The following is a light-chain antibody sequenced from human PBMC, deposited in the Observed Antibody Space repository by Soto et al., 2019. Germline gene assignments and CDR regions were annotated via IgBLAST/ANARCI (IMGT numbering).Light chain of an antibody. V-gene: IGKV3-15*01. CDR1: QSVRSN. J-gene: IGKJ1*01. Sequence: EIVMTQSPATLSVSPGERATLSCRASQSVRSNLAWYQQKPGQAPRLLIYDASTRATGIPARFSGSGSGTEFTLTISSLQFEDFAVYYCQQYNNWPPWTFGQGTKVEIK. CDR2: DAS. CDR3: QQYNNWPPWT.